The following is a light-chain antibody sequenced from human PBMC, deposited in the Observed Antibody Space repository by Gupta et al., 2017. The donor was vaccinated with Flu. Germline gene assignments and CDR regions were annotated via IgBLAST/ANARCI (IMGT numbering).Light chain of an antibody. Sequence: QSALLQPATVSGSPGQSITISCTGTSSDIGGSNYVSWYQHHPGKAPKLIIYDVTNRPSGVSSRFSGSKSGNTASLTISGLEAEDESDYFCSSYTSTNTFYVFGTGTK. J-gene: IGLJ1*01. CDR1: SSDIGGSNY. CDR2: DVT. CDR3: SSYTSTNTFYV. V-gene: IGLV2-14*03.